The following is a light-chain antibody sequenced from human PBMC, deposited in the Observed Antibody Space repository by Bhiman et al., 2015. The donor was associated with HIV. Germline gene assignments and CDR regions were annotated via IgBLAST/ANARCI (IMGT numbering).Light chain of an antibody. V-gene: IGLV3-1*01. CDR1: KLGDKY. CDR3: QAWDTNTVV. Sequence: SYELTQPPSVSVSPGQTASITRSGDKLGDKYTCWYQQKPGQSPVLVIYQDTKRPSGIPERFSGSNSGNTATLTINGTQGMDEAAYYCQAWDTNTVVFGGGTKLTVL. CDR2: QDT. J-gene: IGLJ2*01.